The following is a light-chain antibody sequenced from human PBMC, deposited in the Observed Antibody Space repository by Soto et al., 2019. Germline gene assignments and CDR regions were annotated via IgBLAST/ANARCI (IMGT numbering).Light chain of an antibody. CDR1: SSDVGGYNY. Sequence: QSALTQPASVSGSPGQSITISCTGASSDVGGYNYVSWYRQHPGKAPKLMIYDVSNRPSGVSNRFSGSKSGNTASLTISGLQAEHEADYYCSSYTSSTTLKVFGGGTKLTVL. V-gene: IGLV2-14*03. CDR2: DVS. CDR3: SSYTSSTTLKV. J-gene: IGLJ2*01.